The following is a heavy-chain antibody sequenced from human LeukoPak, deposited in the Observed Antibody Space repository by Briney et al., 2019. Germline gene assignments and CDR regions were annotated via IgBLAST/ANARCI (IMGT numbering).Heavy chain of an antibody. J-gene: IGHJ4*02. D-gene: IGHD3-10*01. CDR2: IIPIFGTA. CDR3: ATSAWFGELPDY. V-gene: IGHV1-69*06. Sequence: SVKVSCKASGGTFSSYAISWVRQAPGQGLEWMGGIIPIFGTANYAQKFQGRVTITADKSTSTAYMELSSLRSEDTAVYYCATSAWFGELPDYWGQGTLVTVSS. CDR1: GGTFSSYA.